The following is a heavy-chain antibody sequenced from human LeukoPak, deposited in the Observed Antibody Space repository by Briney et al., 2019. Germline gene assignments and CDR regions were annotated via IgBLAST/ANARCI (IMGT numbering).Heavy chain of an antibody. J-gene: IGHJ4*02. CDR1: EYTFTSYY. CDR2: INPAGGTT. Sequence: ASVKVSCKASEYTFTSYYIQWVRQAPGQGLEWMGIINPAGGTTNYAQKFQGRVTMTRDTSTSTVYMELSSLRSEDTAVYYCARDCSSTSCYMHYFDYWGQGTLVTVSS. D-gene: IGHD2-2*02. CDR3: ARDCSSTSCYMHYFDY. V-gene: IGHV1-46*01.